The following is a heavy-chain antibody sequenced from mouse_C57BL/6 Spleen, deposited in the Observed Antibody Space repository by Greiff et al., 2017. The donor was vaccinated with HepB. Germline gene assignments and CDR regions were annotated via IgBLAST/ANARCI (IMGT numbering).Heavy chain of an antibody. CDR2: ISDGGSYT. CDR1: GFTFSSYA. V-gene: IGHV5-4*01. CDR3: ARDRRTAQATFAY. J-gene: IGHJ3*01. D-gene: IGHD3-2*02. Sequence: EVKLVESGGGLVKPGGSLKLSCAASGFTFSSYAMSWVRPTPEKRLEWVATISDGGSYTYYPDNVKGRFTLSRDNAKNNLYLQMSHLKSEDTAMYYCARDRRTAQATFAYWGQGTLVTVSA.